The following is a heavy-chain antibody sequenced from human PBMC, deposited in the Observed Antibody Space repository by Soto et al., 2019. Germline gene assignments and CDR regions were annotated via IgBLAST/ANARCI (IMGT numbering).Heavy chain of an antibody. Sequence: QVQLQQWGAGLLKPSETLSLTCAVYGGSFRGYYWSWIRQPPGKGLEWIGEINHSGSTNYNPSLKRRVTISVDTSKQQFYQKLSSVTAADTAVYYCSSKGEVLGVIYPFFDYWGQGTLVTVSS. D-gene: IGHD3-10*01. CDR2: INHSGST. J-gene: IGHJ4*02. CDR1: GGSFRGYY. CDR3: SSKGEVLGVIYPFFDY. V-gene: IGHV4-34*01.